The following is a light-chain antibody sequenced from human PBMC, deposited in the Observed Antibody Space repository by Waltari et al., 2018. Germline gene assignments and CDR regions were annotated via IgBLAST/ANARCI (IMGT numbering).Light chain of an antibody. J-gene: IGKJ1*01. CDR1: QRVGRA. Sequence: EIVLTQSPGSLSSSPGERVTLPCRASQRVGRALAWYQQKPGQAPRLLIFGASNRATGIPDRFSGSGSETDFSLTISRLEPEDFAVYYCQHYVRLPATFGRGTKVEIK. CDR2: GAS. CDR3: QHYVRLPAT. V-gene: IGKV3-20*01.